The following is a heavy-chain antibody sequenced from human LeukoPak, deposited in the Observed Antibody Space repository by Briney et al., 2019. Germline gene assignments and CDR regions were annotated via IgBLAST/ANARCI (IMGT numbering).Heavy chain of an antibody. CDR2: ISAYNGNT. V-gene: IGHV1-18*01. CDR1: GYTFTSYG. Sequence: GASVKVSCKASGYTFTSYGISWVRQAPGQGLEWMGWISAYNGNTNYAQKLQDRVTMTTDTSTSTAYMELRSLRSDDTAVYYCARDHYDILTGYYPQYYFDYWGQGTLVTVSS. J-gene: IGHJ4*02. D-gene: IGHD3-9*01. CDR3: ARDHYDILTGYYPQYYFDY.